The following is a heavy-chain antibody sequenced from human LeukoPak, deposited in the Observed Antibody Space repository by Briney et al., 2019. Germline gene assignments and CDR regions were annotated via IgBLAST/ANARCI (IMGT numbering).Heavy chain of an antibody. CDR1: GFTFSSYA. Sequence: GGSLRLSCAASGFTFSSYAMSWVRQAPGKGLEWVSAISGSGGSTYYADSVKGRFTISRDNSENTLYLQMNSLRAEDTAVYYCAKDTFSLDYYDSSGYYFDYWGQGTLVTVSS. CDR3: AKDTFSLDYYDSSGYYFDY. CDR2: ISGSGGST. D-gene: IGHD3-22*01. V-gene: IGHV3-23*01. J-gene: IGHJ4*02.